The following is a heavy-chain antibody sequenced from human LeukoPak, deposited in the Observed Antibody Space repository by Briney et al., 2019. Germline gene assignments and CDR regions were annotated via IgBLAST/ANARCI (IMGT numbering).Heavy chain of an antibody. J-gene: IGHJ4*02. CDR3: AKESPYYYDSSGYEGDY. Sequence: GGSLRLSCAASGFTFSSYAMSWVRQAPGKGLEWVSAISGSGGSTYYADSVKGRFTVSRDNSKNSLYLQMNSLRAEDTAVYYCAKESPYYYDSSGYEGDYWGQGTLVTVSS. CDR1: GFTFSSYA. V-gene: IGHV3-23*01. D-gene: IGHD3-22*01. CDR2: ISGSGGST.